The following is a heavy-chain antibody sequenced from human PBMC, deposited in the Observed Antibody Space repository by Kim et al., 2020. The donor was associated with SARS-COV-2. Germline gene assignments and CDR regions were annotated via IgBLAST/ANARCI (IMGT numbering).Heavy chain of an antibody. Sequence: GGSLRLSCAASGFTFSAYAMSWFRQAPGKGLEWVASLSGGGGTRYYEDSVQGRFTSSRDNPAKMLFLQMNTLRAEDTAIYYCSRVGFGPNVGRHYFGSWGQGTLVTVSP. D-gene: IGHD3-10*01. CDR2: LSGGGGTR. J-gene: IGHJ4*02. V-gene: IGHV3-23*01. CDR3: SRVGFGPNVGRHYFGS. CDR1: GFTFSAYA.